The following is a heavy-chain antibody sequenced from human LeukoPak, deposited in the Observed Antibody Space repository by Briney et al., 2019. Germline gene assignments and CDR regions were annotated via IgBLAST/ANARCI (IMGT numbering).Heavy chain of an antibody. J-gene: IGHJ4*02. CDR2: ISSSSSYI. Sequence: GGSLRLSCAASGFTFSHYYMSWVRQAPGKGLEWVSSISSSSSYIYYADSVKGRFTISRDNAKNSLYLQMNSLRAEDTAVYYCARGEQQWLVRESKVIDYWGQGTLVTVSS. V-gene: IGHV3-21*01. CDR3: ARGEQQWLVRESKVIDY. D-gene: IGHD6-19*01. CDR1: GFTFSHYY.